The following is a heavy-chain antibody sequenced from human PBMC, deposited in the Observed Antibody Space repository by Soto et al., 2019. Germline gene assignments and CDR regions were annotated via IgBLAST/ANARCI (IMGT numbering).Heavy chain of an antibody. V-gene: IGHV4-38-2*01. CDR2: IYHTGST. CDR1: GYSITSGYY. J-gene: IGHJ4*02. D-gene: IGHD6-19*01. CDR3: AEANSGWYYFDD. Sequence: SETLSLTCAVSGYSITSGYYWGWIRQPPGKGLEWIGSIYHTGSTYYNPSLKSRVTLSVDTSKNQFSLKLSSVTAADTAVYYCAEANSGWYYFDDWGPGTLVTVTS.